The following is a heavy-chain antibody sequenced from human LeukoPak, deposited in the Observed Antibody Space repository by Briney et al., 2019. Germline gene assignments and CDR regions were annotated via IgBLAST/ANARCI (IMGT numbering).Heavy chain of an antibody. V-gene: IGHV3-23*01. D-gene: IGHD4-11*01. CDR2: ISGSGEYT. CDR3: AKTSTTVTPDSWNGSY. CDR1: GVTFSSHA. Sequence: GGSLRLSCAVSGVTFSSHAMSWVRQAPGKGLEWLSAISGSGEYTFYPDSVKGRFTISRDNSKNTLFLQINSLTAEDTAIYYCAKTSTTVTPDSWNGSYWGQGTLVSVFS. J-gene: IGHJ4*02.